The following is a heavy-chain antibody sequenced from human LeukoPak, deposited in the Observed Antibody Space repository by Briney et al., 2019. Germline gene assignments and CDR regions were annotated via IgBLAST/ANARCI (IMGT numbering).Heavy chain of an antibody. J-gene: IGHJ4*02. CDR2: IGPIGVYT. Sequence: PGGSLRLSCTASGFTFSDYAMHWVRQAPGKGLEFVSVIGPIGVYTYYANSVKGRFTISRDNSKSTVSLQMGSLRDEDMAVYYCARSPPGRTNWNYYDYWGRGILVTVSS. CDR3: ARSPPGRTNWNYYDY. D-gene: IGHD1-1*01. V-gene: IGHV3-64*01. CDR1: GFTFSDYA.